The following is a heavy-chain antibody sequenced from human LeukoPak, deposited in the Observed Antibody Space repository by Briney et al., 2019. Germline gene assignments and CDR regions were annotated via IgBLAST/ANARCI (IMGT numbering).Heavy chain of an antibody. Sequence: PSETLSLTCTVSGGSISRTGYSWSWIRQPPGQGLEWLAYTYHSGSTYYNPSLKSRLTISLDRSRNQLSLKLSSVTAADSAVYYCARGVDTASGDGFDIWGQGTMVTVSS. J-gene: IGHJ3*02. D-gene: IGHD5-18*01. V-gene: IGHV4-30-2*01. CDR2: TYHSGST. CDR1: GGSISRTGYS. CDR3: ARGVDTASGDGFDI.